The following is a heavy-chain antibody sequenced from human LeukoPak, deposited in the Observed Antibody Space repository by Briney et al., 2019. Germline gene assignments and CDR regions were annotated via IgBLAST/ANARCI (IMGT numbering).Heavy chain of an antibody. V-gene: IGHV3-9*01. CDR2: ISWNSGNI. CDR1: GFTFDDYA. CDR3: VRMGSGYFLYGMDV. J-gene: IGHJ6*02. D-gene: IGHD3-22*01. Sequence: GGSLRLSCAASGFTFDDYAMHWVRQAPGKGLEWVSGISWNSGNIGYADSVKGRFTISRDNAKNSLYLQMNSLRAEDTAVYYCVRMGSGYFLYGMDVWGQGTTVTVSS.